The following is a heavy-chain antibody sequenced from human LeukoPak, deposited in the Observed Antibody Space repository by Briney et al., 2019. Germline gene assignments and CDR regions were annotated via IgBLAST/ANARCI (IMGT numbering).Heavy chain of an antibody. V-gene: IGHV3-48*01. CDR3: AKDYCRDGNCPFPFLDS. Sequence: PGGSLRLSCGASGITFSSYSMNWVRQAPGKGLEWVSYISSSGSTKYYADSVKGRFTISRDNSKNTVYMQMSSLRAEDTATYYCAKDYCRDGNCPFPFLDSWGQGTLVTVSS. CDR2: ISSSGSTK. J-gene: IGHJ4*02. CDR1: GITFSSYS. D-gene: IGHD2-15*01.